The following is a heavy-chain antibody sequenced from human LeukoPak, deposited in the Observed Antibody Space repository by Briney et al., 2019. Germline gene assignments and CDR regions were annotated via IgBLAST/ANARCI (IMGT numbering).Heavy chain of an antibody. Sequence: GGSRRLSCAAFGFTFSSYSMNWVRQAPGKGLEWVSSISSSSSYIYYADSVKGRFTISRDNAKNSLYLQMNSLRAEDTAVYYCASFTIFGPYYYYMDVWGKGTTVTVSS. CDR3: ASFTIFGPYYYYMDV. CDR1: GFTFSSYS. J-gene: IGHJ6*03. CDR2: ISSSSSYI. D-gene: IGHD3-3*01. V-gene: IGHV3-21*01.